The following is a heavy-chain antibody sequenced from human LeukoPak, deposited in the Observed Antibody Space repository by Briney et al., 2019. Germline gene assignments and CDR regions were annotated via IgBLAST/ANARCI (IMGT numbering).Heavy chain of an antibody. V-gene: IGHV3-23*01. CDR3: AKPPHYGAYYYGMDV. CDR2: IRYNGGST. D-gene: IGHD3-16*01. Sequence: GVSLRLSCAAWGFTFSNYAMRWVRRARGEGLECFSAIRYNGGSTYYSDCVKGRFTTPTNNSKNTVYLQMNSLRAEDTTVYYCAKPPHYGAYYYGMDVWGKGPTVTVSS. J-gene: IGHJ6*04. CDR1: GFTFSNYA.